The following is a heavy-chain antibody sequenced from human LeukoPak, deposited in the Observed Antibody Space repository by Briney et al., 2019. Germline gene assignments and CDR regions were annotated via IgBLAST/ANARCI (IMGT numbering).Heavy chain of an antibody. CDR1: GGSISSYY. CDR2: IYYSGST. J-gene: IGHJ4*02. Sequence: PSETLSLTCTVSGGSISSYYWSWIRQPPGKELEWIGYIYYSGSTNYNPSLKSRVTISVDTSKNQFSLKLSSVTAADTAVYYCARGPPTYTIFGVVIRQDYWGQGTLVTVSS. CDR3: ARGPPTYTIFGVVIRQDY. V-gene: IGHV4-59*01. D-gene: IGHD3-3*01.